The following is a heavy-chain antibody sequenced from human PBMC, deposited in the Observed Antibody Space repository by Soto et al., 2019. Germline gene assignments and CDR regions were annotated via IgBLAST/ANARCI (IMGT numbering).Heavy chain of an antibody. D-gene: IGHD3-9*01. J-gene: IGHJ6*02. CDR3: ARVYYDILTGYSYYYYGMDV. CDR2: IYPGDSDT. CDR1: GYSFTSYW. V-gene: IGHV5-51*01. Sequence: GESLKISCKGSGYSFTSYWIGWVRQMPGKGLEWMGIIYPGDSDTRYSPSFQGQVTISADKSISTAYLQWSSLKASDTAMYYCARVYYDILTGYSYYYYGMDVWRQGTTVTVSS.